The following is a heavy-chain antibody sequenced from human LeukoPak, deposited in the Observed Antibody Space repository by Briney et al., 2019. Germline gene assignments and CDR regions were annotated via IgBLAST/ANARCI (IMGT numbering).Heavy chain of an antibody. J-gene: IGHJ4*02. Sequence: GGSLRLSCVGSGFNFNRNGMHWVRQAPGKGLEWVAFIVYDVSNKSCAESVKGRFTISRDNSKNTLYVEMNSLTTEDTAVYYCAKGSFAEFAHEKWGQGTLVTVSS. CDR3: AKGSFAEFAHEK. CDR2: IVYDVSNK. D-gene: IGHD2-15*01. V-gene: IGHV3-30*02. CDR1: GFNFNRNG.